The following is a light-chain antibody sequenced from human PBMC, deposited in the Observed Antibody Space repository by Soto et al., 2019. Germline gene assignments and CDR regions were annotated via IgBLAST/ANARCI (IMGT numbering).Light chain of an antibody. Sequence: QSALTQPASVSGSPGQSITISCTGTSSDVGGYNYVSWYQQHPGKAPKLMIYDVSNRPSGVSNRFSGSKSGNTASLTISGPQAEDKADYYCSSYTSSSTWVFGGGTKVTVL. CDR3: SSYTSSSTWV. CDR1: SSDVGGYNY. J-gene: IGLJ3*02. V-gene: IGLV2-14*01. CDR2: DVS.